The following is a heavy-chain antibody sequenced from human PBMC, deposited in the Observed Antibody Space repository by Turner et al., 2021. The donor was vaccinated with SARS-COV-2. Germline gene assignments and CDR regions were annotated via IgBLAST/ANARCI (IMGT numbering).Heavy chain of an antibody. V-gene: IGHV1-69*01. CDR2: IIPIFGTA. CDR1: GGTFISYA. D-gene: IGHD3-22*01. CDR3: ARISAYDSSGYYFDY. Sequence: QVQLVQSGADVKKPGSSVKVSCKASGGTFISYAITWVRQAPGQGLEWMGGIIPIFGTANYAQKLQGRVTITADDSTSTAYMELSSLRSEDTAVYYCARISAYDSSGYYFDYWGQGTLVTVSS. J-gene: IGHJ4*02.